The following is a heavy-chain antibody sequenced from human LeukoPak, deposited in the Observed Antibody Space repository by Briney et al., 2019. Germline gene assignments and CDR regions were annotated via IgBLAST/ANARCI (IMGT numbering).Heavy chain of an antibody. CDR2: IYTSGST. Sequence: KASETLSLTCTVSGGSISSYYWSWIRQPAGKGLEWIGRIYTSGSTNYNPSLKSRVTMSVDTSKNQFSLKLSSVTAADTAVYYCARGGHRKYYYDSSGYYAEVAYWGQGTLVTVSS. CDR3: ARGGHRKYYYDSSGYYAEVAY. V-gene: IGHV4-4*07. D-gene: IGHD3-22*01. J-gene: IGHJ4*02. CDR1: GGSISSYY.